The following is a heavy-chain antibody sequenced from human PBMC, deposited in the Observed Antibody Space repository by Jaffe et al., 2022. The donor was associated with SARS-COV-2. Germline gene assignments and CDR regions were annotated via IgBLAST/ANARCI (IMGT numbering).Heavy chain of an antibody. CDR3: ARDKAMVPPFDY. V-gene: IGHV3-21*01. D-gene: IGHD5-18*01. CDR2: ISSSSSYI. Sequence: EVQLVESGGGLVKPGGSLRLSCAASGFTFSSYSMNWVRQAPGKGLEWVSSISSSSSYIYYADSVKGRFTISRDNAKNSLYLQMNSLRAEDTAVYYCARDKAMVPPFDYWGQGTLVTVSS. CDR1: GFTFSSYS. J-gene: IGHJ4*02.